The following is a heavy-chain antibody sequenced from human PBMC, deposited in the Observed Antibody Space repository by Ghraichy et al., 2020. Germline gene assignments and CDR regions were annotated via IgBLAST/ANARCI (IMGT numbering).Heavy chain of an antibody. CDR2: ISGRGDST. CDR1: GFTFNIYA. D-gene: IGHD3-22*01. Sequence: GGSLRLSCAASGFTFNIYAMSWVRQAPGKGLEWVSTISGRGDSTYYADSVKGRFTVSRDNSKNMLYLQMNSLRAEDTAVYYYANKHYYDSSGYGETDAFDIWGQGTMVTVSS. V-gene: IGHV3-23*01. CDR3: ANKHYYDSSGYGETDAFDI. J-gene: IGHJ3*02.